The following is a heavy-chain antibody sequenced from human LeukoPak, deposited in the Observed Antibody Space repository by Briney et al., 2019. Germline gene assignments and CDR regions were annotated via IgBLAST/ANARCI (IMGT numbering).Heavy chain of an antibody. CDR2: ISWNSGRI. D-gene: IGHD4-17*01. Sequence: PGRSLRLSCAASGFTFDDYAMHWVRQAPGKGLEWVSGISWNSGRIGYADSVKGRFTISRDNAKNSLYLQMNSLRAEDTAVYYCARDPEGTTVTNGDYWGQGTLVTVSS. CDR1: GFTFDDYA. V-gene: IGHV3-9*01. CDR3: ARDPEGTTVTNGDY. J-gene: IGHJ4*02.